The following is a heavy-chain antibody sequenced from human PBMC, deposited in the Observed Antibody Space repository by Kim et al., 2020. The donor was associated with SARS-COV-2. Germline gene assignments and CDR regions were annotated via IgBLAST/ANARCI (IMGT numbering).Heavy chain of an antibody. J-gene: IGHJ4*02. CDR3: ARTYSSGWYMGYYFDY. CDR1: GYTFTSYY. Sequence: ASVKVSCKASGYTFTSYYMHWVRQAPGQGLEWMGIINPSGGSTSYAQKFQGRVTMTRDTSTSTVYMELSSLRSEDTAVYYCARTYSSGWYMGYYFDYWGQGTLVTVSS. V-gene: IGHV1-46*01. CDR2: INPSGGST. D-gene: IGHD6-19*01.